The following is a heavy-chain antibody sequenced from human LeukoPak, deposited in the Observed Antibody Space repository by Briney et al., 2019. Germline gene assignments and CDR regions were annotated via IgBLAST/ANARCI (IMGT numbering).Heavy chain of an antibody. CDR1: GYTFISFG. V-gene: IGHV1-18*01. D-gene: IGHD3-22*01. CDR2: ISLYKGNT. CDR3: ARGYSSGSYPYFDY. J-gene: IGHJ4*02. Sequence: ASVKVSCKASGYTFISFGISWVRQPPGHGLEWIGWISLYKGNTNYAQNVQGRVTMTTDTSTDTAYMELRSLRSDDTAVYYCARGYSSGSYPYFDYWGQGTLVTVSS.